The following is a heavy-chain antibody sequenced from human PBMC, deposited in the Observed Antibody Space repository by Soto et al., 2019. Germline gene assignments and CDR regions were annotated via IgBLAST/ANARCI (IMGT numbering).Heavy chain of an antibody. CDR2: ISAYNGHT. J-gene: IGHJ4*02. D-gene: IGHD1-1*01. CDR1: GYTFTNYG. V-gene: IGHV1-18*01. Sequence: QVQLVQSGAEVKKPGASVKVSCKASGYTFTNYGITWLRQAPGQGPEWMGWISAYNGHTKYAQNLQGRVTMTTETSTSTAYMELTSLRSDDTALYYCARGDGNYFDYWGQGTVVTVSP. CDR3: ARGDGNYFDY.